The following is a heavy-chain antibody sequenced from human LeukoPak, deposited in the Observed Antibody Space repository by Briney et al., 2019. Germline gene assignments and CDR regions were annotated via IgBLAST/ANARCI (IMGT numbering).Heavy chain of an antibody. D-gene: IGHD6-13*01. CDR2: IYYSGST. V-gene: IGHV4-38-2*02. CDR1: GYSISSGYY. J-gene: IGHJ6*03. CDR3: ARDSSSWYGVYYYYYMDV. Sequence: SETLSLTCTVSGYSISSGYYWGWIRQPPGKGLEWIGSIYYSGSTYYNPSLKSRVTISVDTSKNQFSLKLSSVTAADTAVYYCARDSSSWYGVYYYYYMDVWGKGTTVTVSS.